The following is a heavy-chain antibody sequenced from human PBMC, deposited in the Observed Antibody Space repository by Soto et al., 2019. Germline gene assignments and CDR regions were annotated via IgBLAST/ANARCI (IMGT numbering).Heavy chain of an antibody. Sequence: EVKLLESGGGLVQPGGSLRLSCAVSGFTFSSYSMSWVRQAPGKGLEWVAHITGSGGTTYYADSVKGRFTISRDTSGNKWYLQMNSLRAEDTALYYCAKCMQTYWNYDAQHIGGQGTMVTVSS. CDR3: AKCMQTYWNYDAQHI. J-gene: IGHJ3*02. CDR1: GFTFSSYS. CDR2: ITGSGGTT. D-gene: IGHD1-7*01. V-gene: IGHV3-23*01.